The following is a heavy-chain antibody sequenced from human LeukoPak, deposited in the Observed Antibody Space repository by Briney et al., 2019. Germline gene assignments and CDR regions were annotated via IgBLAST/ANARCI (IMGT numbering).Heavy chain of an antibody. J-gene: IGHJ5*02. CDR1: VFTLSRYW. Sequence: GGSLRLSCALSVFTLSRYWMSGVREAPGKGQEWFLVIYSGGSTYYADSVKCRLIISRVKYKNTVYLQMKSLRFEETAMYCCARNWFEPWGQGTLVIVSS. CDR3: ARNWFEP. V-gene: IGHV3-53*05. CDR2: IYSGGST.